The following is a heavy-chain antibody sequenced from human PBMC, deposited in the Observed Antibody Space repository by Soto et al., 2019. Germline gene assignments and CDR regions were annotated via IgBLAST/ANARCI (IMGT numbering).Heavy chain of an antibody. Sequence: EVQLVESGGGLVQPGGSLRLSCAASGFTFSSYWMSWVRQAPGKGLEWVANIKQDGSEKYYVDSVEGRFTSSRDNAKNSLYLQRNSLRAEDTAVYYCARDRTPYDYGDYLFDHWGQGTLVTVSS. CDR3: ARDRTPYDYGDYLFDH. J-gene: IGHJ5*02. V-gene: IGHV3-7*01. D-gene: IGHD4-17*01. CDR1: GFTFSSYW. CDR2: IKQDGSEK.